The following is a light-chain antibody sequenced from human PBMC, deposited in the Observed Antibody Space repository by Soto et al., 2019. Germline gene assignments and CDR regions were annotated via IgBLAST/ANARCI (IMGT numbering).Light chain of an antibody. V-gene: IGLV1-40*01. J-gene: IGLJ3*02. CDR3: QSYYSSLSGWV. CDR1: SSNIGAGYD. Sequence: QSVLTQPPSVSGAPGQRVTISCTGSSSNIGAGYDVHWYQQLPGTAPKLLIYGNSNRPSGVPDRFSGSKSGTSASLAITGLQAEDEADYYCQSYYSSLSGWVFGGGTKLPS. CDR2: GNS.